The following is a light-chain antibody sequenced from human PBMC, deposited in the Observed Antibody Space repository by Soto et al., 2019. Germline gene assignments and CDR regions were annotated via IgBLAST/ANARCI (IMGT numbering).Light chain of an antibody. CDR1: SSNIGSNT. Sequence: QSVLAQPPSASGTPGQRVTISCSGSSSNIGSNTVNWYQQLPGTAPKLLIYSNTQRPSGVPDRFSGSKSGTSAPLAISGRQCEDEADDYCAAWDDSLNGYVFGTGTKVTVL. CDR3: AAWDDSLNGYV. J-gene: IGLJ1*01. V-gene: IGLV1-44*01. CDR2: SNT.